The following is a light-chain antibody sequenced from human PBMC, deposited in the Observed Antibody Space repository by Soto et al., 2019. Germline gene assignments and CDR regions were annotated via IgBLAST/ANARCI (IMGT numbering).Light chain of an antibody. Sequence: DIQMTQSPSTLSASVGDRVTITCRASQSISSWLAWYQQKPGKAPKLLIFQASSLKSGVPSRFSGSGSATEYTLTISSRQPDDFATDYCEDYSSSSGLTFGGGTKVEIK. V-gene: IGKV1-5*03. CDR2: QAS. J-gene: IGKJ4*01. CDR3: EDYSSSSGLT. CDR1: QSISSW.